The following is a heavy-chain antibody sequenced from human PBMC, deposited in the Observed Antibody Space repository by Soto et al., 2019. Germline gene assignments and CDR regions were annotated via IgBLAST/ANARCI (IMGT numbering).Heavy chain of an antibody. J-gene: IGHJ4*02. V-gene: IGHV3-23*01. D-gene: IGHD6-13*01. CDR3: AKTIRCGYSSSWYYFDY. CDR1: GFTFTNYA. CDR2: ISGGGSIT. Sequence: EVQLLESGGDLVQPGGSLRLSCAASGFTFTNYAMTWVRQAPGKGLEWVSTISGGGSITYYADSLKGRFTISRDNSKNTLYLQINSLRAEDTAVYYCAKTIRCGYSSSWYYFDYWGQGTLVTVSS.